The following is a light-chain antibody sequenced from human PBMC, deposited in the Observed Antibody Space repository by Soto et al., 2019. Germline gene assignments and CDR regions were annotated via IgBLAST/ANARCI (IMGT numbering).Light chain of an antibody. CDR2: AAS. CDR1: QSISSY. CDR3: QQCYRTPYT. Sequence: DIQMTQSPSSLSASVGDRVTITCRASQSISSYLNWYQQKPAKPPKVLIYAASSLQSGVPSRFRGSGSGTDFTPTISSLKTEDFATYYGQQCYRTPYTFGPGTKLEIK. V-gene: IGKV1-39*01. J-gene: IGKJ2*01.